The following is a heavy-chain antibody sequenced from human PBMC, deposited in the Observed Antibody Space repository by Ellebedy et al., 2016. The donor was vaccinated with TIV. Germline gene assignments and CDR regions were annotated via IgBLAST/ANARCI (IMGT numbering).Heavy chain of an antibody. D-gene: IGHD3/OR15-3a*01. V-gene: IGHV3-30*14. J-gene: IGHJ5*02. CDR1: GFTFSSYA. CDR3: ARDPVTWTRGEAWFDP. Sequence: GGSLRLSCAASGFTFSSYAMHWVRQAPGKGLEWVAVISYDGSNKYYPGSVKGRFTISRENAKNSLYLQMNSLRAEDTAVYYCARDPVTWTRGEAWFDPWGQGTLVTVSS. CDR2: ISYDGSNK.